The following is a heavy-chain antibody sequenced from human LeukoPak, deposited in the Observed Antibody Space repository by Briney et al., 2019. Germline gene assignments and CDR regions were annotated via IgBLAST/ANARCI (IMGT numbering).Heavy chain of an antibody. CDR2: IYPGDSDT. CDR1: GYSFTSYW. CDR3: ASCVGGGSVGATWRDGAFDI. Sequence: GESLKISCKGSGYSFTSYWIGWVRQMPGKGLEWMGIIYPGDSDTRYSPSFQGQVTISADKSISTAYLQWSSLKASDTAMYYCASCVGGGSVGATWRDGAFDIWGQGTMVTVSS. V-gene: IGHV5-51*01. J-gene: IGHJ3*02. D-gene: IGHD1-26*01.